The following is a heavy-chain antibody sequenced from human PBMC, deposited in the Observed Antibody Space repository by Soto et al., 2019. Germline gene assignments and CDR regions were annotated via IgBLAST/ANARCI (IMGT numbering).Heavy chain of an antibody. CDR3: ARDLGGGYYDSSGYYPLRVY. Sequence: SVKASCKASGGTFSSYAIIWVRQAPGQGLEWMGGIIPIFGTANYAQKFQGRVTMTADESTSTAYMELSRLRSEDTAVYYCARDLGGGYYDSSGYYPLRVYWGQGTPVTVSS. D-gene: IGHD3-22*01. CDR1: GGTFSSYA. J-gene: IGHJ4*02. V-gene: IGHV1-69*13. CDR2: IIPIFGTA.